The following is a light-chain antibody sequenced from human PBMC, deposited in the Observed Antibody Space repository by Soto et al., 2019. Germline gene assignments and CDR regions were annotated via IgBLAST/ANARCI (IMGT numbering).Light chain of an antibody. CDR2: GAS. CDR3: QQYGSSST. V-gene: IGKV3-20*01. J-gene: IGKJ5*01. Sequence: ELVLPQSPGTLSLSPGERAPLSCRASQSVSSSYLAWYQQKPGQAPRLLIYGASSRPTGIPDRFSGSGSGTDFTLTISRLEPEDFAVYYCQQYGSSSTFGQGTRLEIK. CDR1: QSVSSSY.